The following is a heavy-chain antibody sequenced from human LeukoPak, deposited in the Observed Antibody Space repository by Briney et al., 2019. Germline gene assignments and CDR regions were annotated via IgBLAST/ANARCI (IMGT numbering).Heavy chain of an antibody. J-gene: IGHJ4*02. CDR3: ARRGEAMDPFDY. CDR1: GYSFTSYW. CDR2: IYPGDSDT. D-gene: IGHD5-18*01. Sequence: GESLKISCKDSGYSFTSYWIGWVRQMPGKGLEWMGIIYPGDSDTRYSPSFQGQVTISADKSVNTAYLQWSSLKASDTAIYYCARRGEAMDPFDYWGQGTLVTVSS. V-gene: IGHV5-51*01.